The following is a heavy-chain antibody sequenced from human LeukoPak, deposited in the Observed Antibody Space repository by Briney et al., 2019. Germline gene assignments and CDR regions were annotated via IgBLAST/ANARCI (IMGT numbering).Heavy chain of an antibody. V-gene: IGHV3-23*01. CDR1: EFTFSHYA. CDR2: IDTSGDNS. CDR3: AKGGWLDS. J-gene: IGHJ4*02. Sequence: PGRSLRLSCVASEFTFSHYAMTWVRQAPGKGLEWVSVIDTSGDNSYHADSVKGRFTISRDNSKNILYLQMNSLRADDTAVYYCAKGGWLDSWGQGSPVTVSS. D-gene: IGHD2-15*01.